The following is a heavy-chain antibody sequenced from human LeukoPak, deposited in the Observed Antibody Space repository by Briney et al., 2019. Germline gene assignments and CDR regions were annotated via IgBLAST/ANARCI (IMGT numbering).Heavy chain of an antibody. J-gene: IGHJ6*03. Sequence: GASVKVSCKASGYTFTSYYMHWVRQAPGQGLEWMGIINPSGGSTSYAQKFQGRVTMTRDTSTSTVYMELSSLRSEDTAVYYCARDRPRVRGVIRYYYMDVWGKGTTVTISS. CDR2: INPSGGST. V-gene: IGHV1-46*01. CDR1: GYTFTSYY. CDR3: ARDRPRVRGVIRYYYMDV. D-gene: IGHD3-10*01.